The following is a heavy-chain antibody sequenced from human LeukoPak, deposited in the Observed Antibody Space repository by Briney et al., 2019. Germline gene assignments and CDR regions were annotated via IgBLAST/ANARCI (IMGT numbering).Heavy chain of an antibody. J-gene: IGHJ4*02. CDR3: ARATVPAVIPIQSNFDY. D-gene: IGHD2-2*01. Sequence: ASVKVSCKASGYTFTSYYMHWVRQAPGQGLEWMGIINPSGGSTSYAQKFQGRVTMTRDTSTSTVYMELSSLRSEDTAVYYCARATVPAVIPIQSNFDYWGQGTLVTVSS. CDR2: INPSGGST. V-gene: IGHV1-46*01. CDR1: GYTFTSYY.